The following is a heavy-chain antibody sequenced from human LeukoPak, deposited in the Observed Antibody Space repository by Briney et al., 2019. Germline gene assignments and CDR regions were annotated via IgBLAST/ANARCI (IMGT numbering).Heavy chain of an antibody. V-gene: IGHV4-4*07. CDR3: AGTGIYYDSSGYRDY. J-gene: IGHJ4*02. Sequence: SETLSLTCTVSGGSISSYYWSWIRQPAGKGLEWIGRIYTSGSTNYNPSLKSRVTMSVDTSKNQFSLKLSSVTAADTAVYYCAGTGIYYDSSGYRDYWGQGTLVTVSS. CDR1: GGSISSYY. CDR2: IYTSGST. D-gene: IGHD3-22*01.